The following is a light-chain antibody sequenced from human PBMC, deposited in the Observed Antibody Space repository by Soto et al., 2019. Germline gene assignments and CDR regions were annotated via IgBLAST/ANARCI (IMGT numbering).Light chain of an antibody. Sequence: EIVLTQSPGTLSLSPGERATLSCRASQSVSASFLAWYQQKPGQAPRLLIYGTSSRATGIPDRFSGSGSGTDFTLTISRLAPEDAAVYYCQQRGTFGQGTKLEIK. CDR1: QSVSASF. CDR3: QQRGT. CDR2: GTS. V-gene: IGKV3-20*01. J-gene: IGKJ2*02.